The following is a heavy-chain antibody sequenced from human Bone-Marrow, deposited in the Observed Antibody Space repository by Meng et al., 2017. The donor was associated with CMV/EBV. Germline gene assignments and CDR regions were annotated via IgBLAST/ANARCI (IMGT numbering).Heavy chain of an antibody. CDR2: VRPSGST. V-gene: IGHV4-34*01. CDR3: SRGLDSYKLGNL. Sequence: GSLRLSCAVYGGGGPLTDYYWSWIRKPPGKGLEWIGEVRPSGSTYYNPSLMSRVTISVDTSKKQISLNLNSVTAADTAVYYCSRGLDSYKLGNLWGQGTPVTVSS. CDR1: GGGGPLTDYY. D-gene: IGHD1-1*01. J-gene: IGHJ4*02.